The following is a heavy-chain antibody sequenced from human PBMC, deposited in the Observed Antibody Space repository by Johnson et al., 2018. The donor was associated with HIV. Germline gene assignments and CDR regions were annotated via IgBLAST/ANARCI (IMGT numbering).Heavy chain of an antibody. CDR2: ISWNSGRI. V-gene: IGHV3-23*04. Sequence: VQVVESGGGLVQPGGSLRLSCAASGFTFSSYGMHWVRQAPGKGLEWVAGISWNSGRIGYADSVKGRFTISRDNSKNTLYLQMNSLRAEDTAVYYCAKDPGDCSSTSCYAFDIWGQGTMVTVSS. D-gene: IGHD2-2*01. CDR1: GFTFSSYG. J-gene: IGHJ3*02. CDR3: AKDPGDCSSTSCYAFDI.